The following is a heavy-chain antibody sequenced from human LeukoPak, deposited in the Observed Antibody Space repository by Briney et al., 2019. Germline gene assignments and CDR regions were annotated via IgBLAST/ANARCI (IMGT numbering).Heavy chain of an antibody. V-gene: IGHV3-33*01. D-gene: IGHD3-3*01. CDR1: GFTFSSYG. CDR2: IWYDGSNK. J-gene: IGHJ4*02. Sequence: GRSLRLSCAASGFTFSSYGMHWVRQAPGKGLEWVAVIWYDGSNKYYANSVKGRFTISRDNSKNTLYLQMNSLRAEDTAVYYCARAEEYYDFWSGYWLDYWGQGTLVTVSP. CDR3: ARAEEYYDFWSGYWLDY.